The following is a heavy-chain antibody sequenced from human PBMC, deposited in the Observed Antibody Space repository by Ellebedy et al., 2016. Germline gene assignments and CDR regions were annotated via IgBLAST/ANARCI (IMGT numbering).Heavy chain of an antibody. CDR2: INPNSGGT. J-gene: IGHJ4*02. Sequence: ASVKVSCKASGYTFTGYYMHWVRQAPGQGLEWMGWINPNSGGTNYAQKFQGWVTMTRDTSISTAYMELRSLRSDDTAVYYCAREGSGWYSDYWGQGTLVTVSS. V-gene: IGHV1-2*04. CDR3: AREGSGWYSDY. CDR1: GYTFTGYY. D-gene: IGHD6-19*01.